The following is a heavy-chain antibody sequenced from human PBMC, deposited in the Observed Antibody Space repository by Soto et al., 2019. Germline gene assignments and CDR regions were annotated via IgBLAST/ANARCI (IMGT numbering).Heavy chain of an antibody. D-gene: IGHD5-18*01. CDR1: GFTFSSYG. J-gene: IGHJ4*02. CDR3: ARDGVSILTAMAPDY. CDR2: ISYDGSNK. V-gene: IGHV3-30*04. Sequence: GGSLRLSCAASGFTFSSYGMHWVRQAPGKGLEWVAVISYDGSNKSYADSMKGRFTISRDNSKNTLYLQMNSLRAEDTAVYSCARDGVSILTAMAPDYWGQGTLVTVSS.